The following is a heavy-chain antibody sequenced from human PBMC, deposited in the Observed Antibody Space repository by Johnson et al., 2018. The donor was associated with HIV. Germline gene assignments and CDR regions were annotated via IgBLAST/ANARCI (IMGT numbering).Heavy chain of an antibody. Sequence: QVQLVESGGGLVQPGGSLRLSCAASGFTVSSNYMNWVRRAPGKGLEWMAVISYDGSNKYYSDSVKGRFTISRDNSKNTAYLQMNSLKTEDTAVYYCTSQRKYSHHGPSAFDIWGQGTMVTVSS. CDR3: TSQRKYSHHGPSAFDI. V-gene: IGHV3-30*03. CDR1: GFTVSSNY. D-gene: IGHD5-18*01. CDR2: ISYDGSNK. J-gene: IGHJ3*02.